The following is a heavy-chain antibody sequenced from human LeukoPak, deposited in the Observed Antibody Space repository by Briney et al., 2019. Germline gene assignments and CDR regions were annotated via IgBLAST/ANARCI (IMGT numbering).Heavy chain of an antibody. CDR2: IHYSGST. CDR1: GGSISSGDYY. D-gene: IGHD3-10*01. Sequence: SETLSLTCTVSGGSISSGDYYWGWIRQPPGKGLEWIGSIHYSGSTYYNPSLKSRVTISVDTSKNQFSLKLSSLTAADTAVYYCARHAPSYYYALIDPWGQGTLVTVSS. V-gene: IGHV4-39*01. CDR3: ARHAPSYYYALIDP. J-gene: IGHJ5*02.